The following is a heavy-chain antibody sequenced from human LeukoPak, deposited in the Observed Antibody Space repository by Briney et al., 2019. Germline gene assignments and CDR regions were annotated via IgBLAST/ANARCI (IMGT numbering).Heavy chain of an antibody. Sequence: SETLSLTCTVSGGSISSSSYYWGWIRQPPGEGLEWIGSIYYSGSTYYDPSLKSRVTISVDTSKNQFSLKLSSVTAADTAVYYCARTAVTNGVGYWGQGTLVTVSS. CDR1: GGSISSSSYY. CDR2: IYYSGST. CDR3: ARTAVTNGVGY. V-gene: IGHV4-39*01. J-gene: IGHJ4*02. D-gene: IGHD4-17*01.